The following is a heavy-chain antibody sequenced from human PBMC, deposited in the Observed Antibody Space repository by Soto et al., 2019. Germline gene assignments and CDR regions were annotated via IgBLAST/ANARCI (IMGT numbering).Heavy chain of an antibody. CDR1: GFSFSDSR. CDR3: ARDTLDSSGWYLDY. Sequence: GGSLRLSCATSGFSFSDSRMSLVRQAPGKGLEWVANAKPDGTQKFYVDSVRGRFSIFRDNTKKSLFLQMNSLRAEDTAVYYCARDTLDSSGWYLDYWGQGTLVTGSS. J-gene: IGHJ4*02. CDR2: AKPDGTQK. D-gene: IGHD6-19*01. V-gene: IGHV3-7*01.